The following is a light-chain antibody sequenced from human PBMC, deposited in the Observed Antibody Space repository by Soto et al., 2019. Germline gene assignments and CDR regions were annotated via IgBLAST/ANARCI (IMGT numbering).Light chain of an antibody. CDR3: QQYNGFPWT. V-gene: IGKV1-5*03. CDR1: QTISSW. Sequence: DIQMTQSAATLSASVGDRVTITCRASQTISSWLAWYQQKPGRAPKLLIYKASSLESGVPARFSGSGSGTEFTLTISSLQPDDFATYYCQQYNGFPWTFGQGTKVDIK. J-gene: IGKJ1*01. CDR2: KAS.